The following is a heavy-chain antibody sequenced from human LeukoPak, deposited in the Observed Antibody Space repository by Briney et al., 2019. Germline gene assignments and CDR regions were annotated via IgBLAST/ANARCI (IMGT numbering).Heavy chain of an antibody. Sequence: PSETLSLTCNVSGASVSSGSYYWSWIRQPPGKGLEWIGYIYYSGSTNYNPSLKSRVTISVDTSKNQFSLKLSSVTAADTAVYYCARSGPGGYSSSWYDYWGQGTLVTVSS. J-gene: IGHJ4*02. CDR2: IYYSGST. D-gene: IGHD6-13*01. CDR1: GASVSSGSYY. CDR3: ARSGPGGYSSSWYDY. V-gene: IGHV4-61*01.